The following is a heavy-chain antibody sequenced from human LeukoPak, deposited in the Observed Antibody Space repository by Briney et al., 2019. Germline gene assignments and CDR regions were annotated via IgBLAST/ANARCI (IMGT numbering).Heavy chain of an antibody. CDR3: ARDLIVVVPGGVSYYYYGMDV. CDR1: EFTFSKYG. Sequence: GGSLRLSCAASEFTFSKYGMHWVRQAPGKGLEWVALIWYDGSNKYYGDSVKGRFTISRDNSKNTLYLQMNSLRADDTAVYYCARDLIVVVPGGVSYYYYGMDVWGQGTTVTVSS. V-gene: IGHV3-33*01. J-gene: IGHJ6*02. CDR2: IWYDGSNK. D-gene: IGHD2-2*01.